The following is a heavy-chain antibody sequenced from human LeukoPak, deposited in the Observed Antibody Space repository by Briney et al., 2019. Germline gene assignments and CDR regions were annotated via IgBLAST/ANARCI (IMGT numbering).Heavy chain of an antibody. CDR1: GGSISSGGYY. V-gene: IGHV4-30-2*01. Sequence: PSETLSLTCTVSGGSISSGGYYWSWIWQPPGKGLEWIGYIYHSGSTYYNPSLKSRVTISVDRSKNQFSLKLSSVTAADTAVYYCARAPQGIEDAFDIWGQGTMVTVSS. D-gene: IGHD6-13*01. CDR2: IYHSGST. J-gene: IGHJ3*02. CDR3: ARAPQGIEDAFDI.